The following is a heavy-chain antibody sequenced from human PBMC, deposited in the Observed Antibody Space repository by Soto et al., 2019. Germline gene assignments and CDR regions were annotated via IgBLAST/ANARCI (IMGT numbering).Heavy chain of an antibody. J-gene: IGHJ4*02. CDR3: AREPYGDSQYFDY. V-gene: IGHV3-30*04. D-gene: IGHD2-21*02. CDR1: GFTFNSLS. CDR2: VSFDGKVT. Sequence: QVQLVESGGDMVQAGTSLRLSCTGSGFTFNSLSLNWVRQGPDKGLEWVAVVSFDGKVTYYADSVKGRFTVSRDNSKNTIYLQANSLRAEDTAVYYCAREPYGDSQYFDYWGQGTPVTVSS.